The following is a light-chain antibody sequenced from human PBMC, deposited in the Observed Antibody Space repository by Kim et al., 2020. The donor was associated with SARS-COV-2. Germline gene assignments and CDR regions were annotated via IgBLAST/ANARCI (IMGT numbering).Light chain of an antibody. V-gene: IGKV1-39*01. CDR1: QYISKF. J-gene: IGKJ1*01. CDR2: GAS. CDR3: QQSYGTPPT. Sequence: ASVGDRVTISGRASQYISKFFNWYQQKPGEAPTLLIYGASRLQSGVPLRFSGSGYGTDFTLTISSLQPEDSATYYCQQSYGTPPTFGQGTKVDIK.